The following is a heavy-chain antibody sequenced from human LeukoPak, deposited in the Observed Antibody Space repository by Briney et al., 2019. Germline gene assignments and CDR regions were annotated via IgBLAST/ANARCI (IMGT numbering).Heavy chain of an antibody. CDR3: AGSVATGTTDQLDYYYYGLDV. J-gene: IGHJ6*02. CDR1: GYTFTKYY. D-gene: IGHD1-1*01. CDR2: INPSGGNT. Sequence: WASVKVSCKASGYTFTKYYMHWVRQTPRQGLEWMGIINPSGGNTSYAQKFQGRVTMTRDTSTSTVYVELSSLRSEDTAVYYCAGSVATGTTDQLDYYYYGLDVWGQGTTVTVSS. V-gene: IGHV1-46*01.